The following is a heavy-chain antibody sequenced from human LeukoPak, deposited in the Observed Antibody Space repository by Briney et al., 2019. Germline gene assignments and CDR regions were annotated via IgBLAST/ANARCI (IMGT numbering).Heavy chain of an antibody. CDR3: ARERPTGTQREYFDL. CDR1: GYSINTGYY. Sequence: NPSEILSLTCTVSGYSINTGYYGGWIRQPPGKGLEWIGGVSHSGDSYYNPSLKGRVTISLHTSRIQFSLNLSSVTAADTAVYYCARERPTGTQREYFDLWGRGTLVTVSS. D-gene: IGHD1-1*01. V-gene: IGHV4-38-2*02. CDR2: VSHSGDS. J-gene: IGHJ2*01.